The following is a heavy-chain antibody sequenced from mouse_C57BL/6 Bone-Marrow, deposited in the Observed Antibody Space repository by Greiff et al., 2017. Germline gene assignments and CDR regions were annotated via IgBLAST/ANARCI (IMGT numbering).Heavy chain of an antibody. CDR1: GYTFTGYW. Sequence: VQLQQSGAELMKPGASVKLSCKATGYTFTGYWIEWVKQRPGHGLEWIGEILPGSGSTNYNEKFKGKATFTADPSSNTAYMQLSSLTTEDSAIYYCAREGLRRDFDYWGQGTTLTVSS. CDR2: ILPGSGST. CDR3: AREGLRRDFDY. J-gene: IGHJ2*01. D-gene: IGHD2-2*01. V-gene: IGHV1-9*01.